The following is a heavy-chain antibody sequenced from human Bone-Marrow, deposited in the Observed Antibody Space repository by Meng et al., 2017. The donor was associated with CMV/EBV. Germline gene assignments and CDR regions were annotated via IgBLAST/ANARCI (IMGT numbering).Heavy chain of an antibody. Sequence: ASVKVSCKASGYTFTGYYMHWVRQAPGQGLEWMGWINPNSGGTNYAQKFQGRVTMTRDTSISTAYVELSRLRSDDTAVYYCARDDRMVRGVIITRYYGMDVWGQGTTVTVSS. V-gene: IGHV1-2*02. CDR1: GYTFTGYY. CDR3: ARDDRMVRGVIITRYYGMDV. J-gene: IGHJ6*02. D-gene: IGHD3-10*01. CDR2: INPNSGGT.